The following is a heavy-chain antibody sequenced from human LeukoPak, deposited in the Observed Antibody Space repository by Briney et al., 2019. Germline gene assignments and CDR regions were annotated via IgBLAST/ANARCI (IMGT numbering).Heavy chain of an antibody. CDR3: ARPDYGGVFDY. V-gene: IGHV3-9*01. CDR2: ISWNSGSI. CDR1: GFTFDDYA. J-gene: IGHJ4*02. Sequence: GGSLRLSCAASGFTFDDYAMHWVRQAPGKGLEWVSGISWNSGSIGYADSMKGRFTISRDNAKNSLYLQMNSLRAEDTAVYYCARPDYGGVFDYWGQGTLVTVSS. D-gene: IGHD4-23*01.